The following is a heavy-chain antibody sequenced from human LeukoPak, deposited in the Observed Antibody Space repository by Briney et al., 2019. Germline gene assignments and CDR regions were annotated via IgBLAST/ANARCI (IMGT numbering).Heavy chain of an antibody. Sequence: GGSLRLYCAASGFTFSSYAMRWVRQAPGKGVEWVSDISGSGGSTYYADSVKGRFTISRDNAKNTLYLQMTSLRAEDTAVYYCAKEEVEMATTTGYWGQGTLVTVSS. CDR3: AKEEVEMATTTGY. CDR2: ISGSGGST. J-gene: IGHJ4*02. V-gene: IGHV3-23*01. D-gene: IGHD5-24*01. CDR1: GFTFSSYA.